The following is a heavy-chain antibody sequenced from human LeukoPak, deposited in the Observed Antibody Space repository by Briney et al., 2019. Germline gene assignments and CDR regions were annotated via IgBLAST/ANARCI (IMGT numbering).Heavy chain of an antibody. V-gene: IGHV1-69*05. J-gene: IGHJ4*02. Sequence: ASVKVSCKASGGTFSSYAISWVRQAPGQGLEWMGGIIPISGTANYAQKLQGRVTMTTDTSTSTAYMELRSLRSDDTAVYYCATGDPYFDYWGQGTLVTVSS. CDR2: IIPISGTA. CDR1: GGTFSSYA. CDR3: ATGDPYFDY. D-gene: IGHD3-10*01.